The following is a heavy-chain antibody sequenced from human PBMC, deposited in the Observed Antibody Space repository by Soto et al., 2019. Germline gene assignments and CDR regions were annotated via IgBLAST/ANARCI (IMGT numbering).Heavy chain of an antibody. CDR1: GGSFSGYY. CDR3: ARGCPQQLLITMIVVAPRPYYFDY. J-gene: IGHJ4*02. CDR2: INHSGST. D-gene: IGHD3-22*01. V-gene: IGHV4-34*01. Sequence: PSETLSLTCAVYGGSFSGYYWSWIRQPPGKGLEWIGEINHSGSTNYNPSLKSRVTISVDTSKNQFSLKLSSVTAADTAVYYCARGCPQQLLITMIVVAPRPYYFDYWGQGTLVAVSS.